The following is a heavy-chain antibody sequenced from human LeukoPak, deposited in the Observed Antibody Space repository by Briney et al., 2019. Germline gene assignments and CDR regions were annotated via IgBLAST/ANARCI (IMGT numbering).Heavy chain of an antibody. Sequence: GGSLRLSCAASGFTFGNSWMNWVRQAPGKRLVWVSRINTDGSDTTYADSVKGRFTISRDSAKNTLYLQMNSLRAEDSAVYYCANSYSPPHYWGQGTLVTVSS. V-gene: IGHV3-74*01. D-gene: IGHD3-10*01. CDR1: GFTFGNSW. CDR2: INTDGSDT. J-gene: IGHJ4*02. CDR3: ANSYSPPHY.